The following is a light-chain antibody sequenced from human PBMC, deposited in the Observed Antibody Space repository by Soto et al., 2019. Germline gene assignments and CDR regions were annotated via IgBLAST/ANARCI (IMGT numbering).Light chain of an antibody. J-gene: IGKJ2*01. CDR1: QSVSSN. V-gene: IGKV3-15*01. CDR3: QQYNDWPPKQYT. CDR2: GAS. Sequence: EIVMTQSPATLYVSPGERATLSCRASQSVSSNLAWYQQKPGQAHRLLIYGASTRATGIPARFSGSGSGTEFTLTISSLQSEDFAVYYCQQYNDWPPKQYTFGQGTKLEIK.